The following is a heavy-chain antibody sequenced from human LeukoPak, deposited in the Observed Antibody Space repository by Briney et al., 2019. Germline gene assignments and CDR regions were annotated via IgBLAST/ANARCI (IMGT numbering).Heavy chain of an antibody. J-gene: IGHJ4*02. CDR3: ARGAGCHDSSGYYYRGGYYYFDY. Sequence: SVTVSCMASGGTFSSYAISWVRQAPGQGLEWMGGIIPIFGTANYAQTLQGRVTITADKSTSTAYMELSSLRSEDTAVYYCARGAGCHDSSGYYYRGGYYYFDYWGKGTLVTVSS. D-gene: IGHD3-22*01. CDR1: GGTFSSYA. CDR2: IIPIFGTA. V-gene: IGHV1-69*06.